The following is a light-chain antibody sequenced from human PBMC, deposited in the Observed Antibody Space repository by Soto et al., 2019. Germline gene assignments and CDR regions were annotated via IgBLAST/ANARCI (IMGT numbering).Light chain of an antibody. V-gene: IGLV2-11*01. J-gene: IGLJ1*01. Sequence: QSALTQPRSVSGSPGQSVTISCTGTSSDVGGYNFVSWYQQHPGKAPKLMIYDVRKRPSGVPDRFSGSKSGNTASLTISGLQAEDEADYYCCSYAGSYAYVFGSGNKVTVL. CDR2: DVR. CDR1: SSDVGGYNF. CDR3: CSYAGSYAYV.